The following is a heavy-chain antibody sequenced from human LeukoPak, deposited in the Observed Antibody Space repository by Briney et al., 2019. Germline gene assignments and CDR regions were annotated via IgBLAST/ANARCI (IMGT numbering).Heavy chain of an antibody. CDR2: IYSGGST. Sequence: GGSLRLSCAASGFTFSSYWMSWVRQAPGKGLEWVSVIYSGGSTYYADSVKGRFTISRGNSKNTLYLQMNSLRAEDTAVYYCARGVYGYYDSSPGAFDICGQGTMVTVSS. CDR3: ARGVYGYYDSSPGAFDI. V-gene: IGHV3-53*01. D-gene: IGHD3-22*01. CDR1: GFTFSSYW. J-gene: IGHJ3*02.